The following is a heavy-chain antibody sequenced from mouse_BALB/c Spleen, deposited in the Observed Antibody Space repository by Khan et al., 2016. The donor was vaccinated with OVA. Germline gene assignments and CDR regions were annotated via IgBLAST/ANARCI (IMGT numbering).Heavy chain of an antibody. V-gene: IGHV3-2*02. Sequence: EVKLLESGPGLVKPSQSLSLTCTVTGYSITSDYAWNWIRQFPGNKLEWMGFISYSGNTKYNPSLKSRFSITRDTAKNQFFLQLNSVTTEDTATYYCARVYWGDFDYWGQGTSLTVSS. CDR3: ARVYWGDFDY. J-gene: IGHJ2*02. D-gene: IGHD1-1*01. CDR1: GYSITSDYA. CDR2: ISYSGNT.